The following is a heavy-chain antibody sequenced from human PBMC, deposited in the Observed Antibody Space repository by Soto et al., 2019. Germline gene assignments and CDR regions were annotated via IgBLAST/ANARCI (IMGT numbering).Heavy chain of an antibody. V-gene: IGHV3-30*18. CDR2: ISYDGSNK. CDR3: AKDGSSSLGPYYYYGMDV. J-gene: IGHJ6*02. D-gene: IGHD6-6*01. Sequence: HPGGSLRLSCAASGFTFSSYGMHWVRQAPGKGLEWVAVISYDGSNKYYADSVKGRFTISRDNSKNTLYLQMNSLRAEDTAVYYCAKDGSSSLGPYYYYGMDVWGQGTTVTVSS. CDR1: GFTFSSYG.